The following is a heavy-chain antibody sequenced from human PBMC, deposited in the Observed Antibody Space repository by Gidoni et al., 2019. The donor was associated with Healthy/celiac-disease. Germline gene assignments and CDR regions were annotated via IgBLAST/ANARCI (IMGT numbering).Heavy chain of an antibody. CDR2: INHSGST. CDR3: ARGWPAYCSGGSCYRGYFQH. D-gene: IGHD2-15*01. V-gene: IGHV4-34*01. CDR1: AGSFSGYY. Sequence: QVQLQQWGAGLLKPSETLSLTCAVPAGSFSGYYWSWIRQPPGKGLEWIGEINHSGSTNYNPSLKSRVTISVDTSKNQFSLKLSSVTAADTAVYYCARGWPAYCSGGSCYRGYFQHWGQGTLVTVSS. J-gene: IGHJ1*01.